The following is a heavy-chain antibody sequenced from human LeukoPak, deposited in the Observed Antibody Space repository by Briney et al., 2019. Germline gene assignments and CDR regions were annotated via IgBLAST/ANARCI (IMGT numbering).Heavy chain of an antibody. CDR3: ARGGKGGGKRRYNWFDP. V-gene: IGHV4-4*07. D-gene: IGHD4-23*01. Sequence: SETLSLTCTVSGGSISSYYWSWIRQPAGKGLEWIGRIYTSGSTNYNPSLKSRVTISVDTSKNQFSLKLSSVTAADTAVYYCARGGKGGGKRRYNWFDPWGQGTLVTVSS. CDR2: IYTSGST. CDR1: GGSISSYY. J-gene: IGHJ5*02.